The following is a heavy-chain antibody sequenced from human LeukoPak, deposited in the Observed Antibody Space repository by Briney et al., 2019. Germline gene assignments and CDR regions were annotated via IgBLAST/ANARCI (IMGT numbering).Heavy chain of an antibody. Sequence: TGGSLRLSRVASGFTFNNYAMSWVRQAPGRGLEWASSTAGSGISKDYADSVKGRFTISKDKSKNTLYLQMDNLRAEDTGVYFCARLPTFYYDSSGYHYDYWGQGTLVTVSS. V-gene: IGHV3-23*01. CDR3: ARLPTFYYDSSGYHYDY. CDR2: TAGSGISK. J-gene: IGHJ4*02. D-gene: IGHD3-22*01. CDR1: GFTFNNYA.